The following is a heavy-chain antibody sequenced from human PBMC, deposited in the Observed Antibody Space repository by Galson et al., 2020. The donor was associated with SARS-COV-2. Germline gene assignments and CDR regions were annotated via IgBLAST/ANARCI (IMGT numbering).Heavy chain of an antibody. CDR3: AREAYRKNWFDP. CDR1: GGTFSSYA. D-gene: IGHD5-18*01. V-gene: IGHV1-69*10. CDR2: IIPILGIA. J-gene: IGHJ5*02. Sequence: SVKVSCKASGGTFSSYAISWVRQAPGQGLEWMGGIIPILGIANYAQKFQGRVTITADKSTSTAYMELSSLRSEDTAVYYCAREAYRKNWFDPWGQGTLVTVSS.